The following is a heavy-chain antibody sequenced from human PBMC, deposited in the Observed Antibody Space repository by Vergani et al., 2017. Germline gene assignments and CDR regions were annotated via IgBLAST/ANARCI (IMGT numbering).Heavy chain of an antibody. Sequence: QVQLQQWGAGLVKPSQTLSLTCTVSGGSISSGSYYWSWIRQPAGKGLEWIGRIYTSGSTNYNPSLKSRVTISVDTSKNQFSLKLSSVTAADTAVYYCARASSSWHPFDPWGQGTLVTVSS. CDR2: IYTSGST. J-gene: IGHJ5*02. CDR1: GGSISSGSYY. CDR3: ARASSSWHPFDP. D-gene: IGHD6-13*01. V-gene: IGHV4-61*02.